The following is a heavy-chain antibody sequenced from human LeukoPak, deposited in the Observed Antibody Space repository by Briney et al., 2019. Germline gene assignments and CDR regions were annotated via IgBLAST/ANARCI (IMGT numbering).Heavy chain of an antibody. D-gene: IGHD6-13*01. V-gene: IGHV4-59*08. CDR1: GGSISSHY. Sequence: SETLSLTCSVSGGSISSHYWSWIRQPPGKELEWIGYLFHSGSTYYNPSLKSRVTISVDTSKNQFSLKLTSVTAADTAVYYCARLRGQAPYSSSWYNDYWGQGTLVTVSS. CDR2: LFHSGST. J-gene: IGHJ4*02. CDR3: ARLRGQAPYSSSWYNDY.